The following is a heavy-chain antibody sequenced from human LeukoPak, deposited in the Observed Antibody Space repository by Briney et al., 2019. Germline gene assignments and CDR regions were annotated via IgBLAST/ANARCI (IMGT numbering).Heavy chain of an antibody. Sequence: SQTLSLTCTVSGGSISSGGYYWSWIRQPPGKGLEWIGYIYHSGSTYYNPSLKSRVTISVDRSKSQFSLKLSSVTAADTAVYYCARGTYDSSGYYYFDYWGQGTLVTVSS. J-gene: IGHJ4*02. V-gene: IGHV4-30-2*01. D-gene: IGHD3-22*01. CDR2: IYHSGST. CDR1: GGSISSGGYY. CDR3: ARGTYDSSGYYYFDY.